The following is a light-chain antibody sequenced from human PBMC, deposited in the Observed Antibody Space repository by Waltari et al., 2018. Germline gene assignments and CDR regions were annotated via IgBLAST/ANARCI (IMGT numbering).Light chain of an antibody. CDR1: SGINVGMYR. CDR2: YTSDSDN. Sequence: QAVLTQPASLSASPGVSVRLTCTLGSGINVGMYRIYWYQKKPGSPPQYLLSYTSDSDNHQGSGVPSRFSGSKDGSANTGILLISGLQPDDEADYYCLIWHSDAYVFGSGTEVTVL. CDR3: LIWHSDAYV. J-gene: IGLJ1*01. V-gene: IGLV5-45*01.